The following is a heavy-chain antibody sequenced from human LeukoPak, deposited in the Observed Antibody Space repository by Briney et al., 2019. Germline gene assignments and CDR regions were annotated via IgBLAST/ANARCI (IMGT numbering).Heavy chain of an antibody. CDR3: AKSLLYYYDRGAFDI. CDR2: ISGSGGST. Sequence: GGSLRLSCAASGFTFSSYAMSWVRQAQGRGLGWVSAISGSGGSTYYADSVKGRFTISRDNSKNTLYLQMNSLRAEDTAVYYCAKSLLYYYDRGAFDIWGQGTMVTVSS. CDR1: GFTFSSYA. V-gene: IGHV3-23*01. J-gene: IGHJ3*02. D-gene: IGHD3-22*01.